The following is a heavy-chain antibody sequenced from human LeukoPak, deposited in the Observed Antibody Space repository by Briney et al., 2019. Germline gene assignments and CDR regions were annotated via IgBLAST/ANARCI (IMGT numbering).Heavy chain of an antibody. CDR3: ARLRPHFWSGYYPPYYYYYMDV. J-gene: IGHJ6*03. CDR2: INHSGST. Sequence: SETLSLTCAVYGGSFSVYYWSWIRQPPGKGLEGIGEINHSGSTNYNPSLKSRVTISVDTSKNKFSLKLSSVTAADTAVYYCARLRPHFWSGYYPPYYYYYMDVWGKGTTVTVSS. V-gene: IGHV4-34*01. CDR1: GGSFSVYY. D-gene: IGHD3-3*02.